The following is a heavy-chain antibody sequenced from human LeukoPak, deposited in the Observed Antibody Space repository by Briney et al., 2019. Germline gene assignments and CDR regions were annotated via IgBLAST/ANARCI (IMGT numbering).Heavy chain of an antibody. D-gene: IGHD2-2*01. J-gene: IGHJ4*02. V-gene: IGHV3-21*01. Sequence: GGSLRLSCAASGFTFSSYSMNWVRQAPGKGLEWVSSISSSSSYIYYADSVKGRFTISRDNARNSLYLQMNSLRAEDTAVYYCARGSPAANIDYWGQGTLVTVSS. CDR2: ISSSSSYI. CDR1: GFTFSSYS. CDR3: ARGSPAANIDY.